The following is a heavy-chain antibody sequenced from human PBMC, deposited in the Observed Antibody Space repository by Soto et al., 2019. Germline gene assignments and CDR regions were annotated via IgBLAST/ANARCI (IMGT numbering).Heavy chain of an antibody. J-gene: IGHJ4*02. CDR2: INPNSGGT. V-gene: IGHV1-2*02. D-gene: IGHD3-16*02. CDR1: EYTFTGYY. Sequence: ASVKVSGKASEYTFTGYYMHWVRQAPGQGLEWMGWINPNSGGTNYAQKFQGRVTMTRDTSISTAYMELSRLRSDDTAVYYCARALHVWGSYRLAYWGQGTLVTVSS. CDR3: ARALHVWGSYRLAY.